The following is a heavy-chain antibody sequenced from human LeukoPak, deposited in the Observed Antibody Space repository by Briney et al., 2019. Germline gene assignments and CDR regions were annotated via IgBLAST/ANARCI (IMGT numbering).Heavy chain of an antibody. CDR2: ISSSSSTI. V-gene: IGHV3-48*01. Sequence: GGSLRLSCAASGFTSSSYSMNWVRQAPGKGLEWVSYISSSSSTIYYADSVKGRFTISRDNAKNSLYLQMNSLRAEDTAVYYCARVAVVVPYMDVWGKGTTVTVSS. J-gene: IGHJ6*03. CDR3: ARVAVVVPYMDV. D-gene: IGHD2-2*01. CDR1: GFTSSSYS.